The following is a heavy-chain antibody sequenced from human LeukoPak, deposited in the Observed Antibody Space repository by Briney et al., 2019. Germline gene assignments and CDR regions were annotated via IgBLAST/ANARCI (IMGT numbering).Heavy chain of an antibody. CDR2: IYYSGST. J-gene: IGHJ2*01. CDR1: GGSISSYY. D-gene: IGHD2-21*02. Sequence: SETLSLTCTVSGGSISSYYWSWIRQPPGKGLEWIGYIYYSGSTNYNPSLKSRVTISVDTSKNQFSLKLSSVTAADTAVCYCARHGAYCGGDCPGYFDLWGRGTLVTVSS. CDR3: ARHGAYCGGDCPGYFDL. V-gene: IGHV4-59*08.